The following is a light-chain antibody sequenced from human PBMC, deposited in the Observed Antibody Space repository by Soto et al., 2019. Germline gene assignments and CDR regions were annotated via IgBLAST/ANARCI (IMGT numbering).Light chain of an antibody. CDR1: SYNIGSNY. Sequence: QSVLTQPPSASGTPGQRVTISCSGSSYNIGSNYIYWYQRVPGTAPTLLIYRNDQRPSGVPDRFSGSKSGTSASLAISGLRSEDEADYFCSAWDDSLDGPVFGGGTQLTVL. CDR3: SAWDDSLDGPV. CDR2: RND. J-gene: IGLJ2*01. V-gene: IGLV1-47*01.